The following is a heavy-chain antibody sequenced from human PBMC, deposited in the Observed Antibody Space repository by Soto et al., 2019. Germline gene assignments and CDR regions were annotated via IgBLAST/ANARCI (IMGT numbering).Heavy chain of an antibody. V-gene: IGHV3-7*01. CDR1: GFTFSSYW. Sequence: GGSLRLSCAASGFTFSSYWMSWVRQAPGKGLEWVANIKQDGSEKYYVDSVKGRFTIARDNAKNSLYLQMNSLRAEDTAVYYCARSESYYDRSGYYSYYFDYWGQGTLVTVSS. CDR3: ARSESYYDRSGYYSYYFDY. CDR2: IKQDGSEK. J-gene: IGHJ4*02. D-gene: IGHD3-22*01.